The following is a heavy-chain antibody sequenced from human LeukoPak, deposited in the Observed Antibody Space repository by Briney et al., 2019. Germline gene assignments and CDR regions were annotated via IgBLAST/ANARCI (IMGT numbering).Heavy chain of an antibody. V-gene: IGHV1-18*04. J-gene: IGHJ6*02. CDR2: ISAYNGNT. CDR1: GYAFTNYG. D-gene: IGHD3-10*01. CDR3: ARDLHYYGSGSYYPYSYGMDV. Sequence: ASVKVSCKASGYAFTNYGITWVRQAPGQGLEWMGWISAYNGNTNYAQKLQGRVTMTTDTSTSTAYMELRSLRSDDTAVYYCARDLHYYGSGSYYPYSYGMDVWGQGTTVTVSS.